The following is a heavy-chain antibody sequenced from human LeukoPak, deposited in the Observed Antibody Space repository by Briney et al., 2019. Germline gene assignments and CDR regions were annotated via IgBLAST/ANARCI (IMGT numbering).Heavy chain of an antibody. CDR3: AREVSSWCDAFDI. J-gene: IGHJ3*02. Sequence: SETLSLTCTVSGGSSSSYYWSWIRQPAGKGLEWIGRIYTSGSTNYNPSLKSRVTMSVDTSKNQFSLKLNSGTAADTAVYYCAREVSSWCDAFDIWGQGTMVTVSS. CDR1: GGSSSSYY. D-gene: IGHD6-13*01. V-gene: IGHV4-4*07. CDR2: IYTSGST.